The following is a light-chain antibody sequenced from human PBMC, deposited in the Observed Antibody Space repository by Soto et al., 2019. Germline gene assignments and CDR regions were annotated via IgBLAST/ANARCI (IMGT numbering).Light chain of an antibody. CDR2: GAS. Sequence: EIVLTQSPDTLSLSPGESATLSCRASQSVRSSYLAWYQQTPGQTPRLLISGASTRAAGISDRFRGSGSGTEFTLTISSLRSEDSAIYYCQQYFEWPPMTFGQGTKVDIK. V-gene: IGKV3-15*01. J-gene: IGKJ1*01. CDR3: QQYFEWPPMT. CDR1: QSVRSSY.